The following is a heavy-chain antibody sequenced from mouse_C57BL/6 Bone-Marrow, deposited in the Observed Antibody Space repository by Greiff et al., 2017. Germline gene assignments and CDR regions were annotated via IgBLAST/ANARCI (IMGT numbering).Heavy chain of an antibody. V-gene: IGHV5-4*03. D-gene: IGHD4-1*01. J-gene: IGHJ2*01. CDR3: ARVYWGVLDY. Sequence: DVKLVESGGGLVKPGGSLKLSCAASGFTFSSYAMSWVRQTPEKRLEWVATISDGGSYTYYPDNVKGRFTISRDNAKNNLYLQMSHLKSEDTAMYYCARVYWGVLDYWGQGTTLTVSS. CDR1: GFTFSSYA. CDR2: ISDGGSYT.